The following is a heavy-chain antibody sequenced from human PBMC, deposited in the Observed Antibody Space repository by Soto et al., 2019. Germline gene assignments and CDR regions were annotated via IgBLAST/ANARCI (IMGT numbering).Heavy chain of an antibody. V-gene: IGHV4-31*03. CDR1: GGSISSGGYF. CDR2: IYYSGNI. J-gene: IGHJ4*02. D-gene: IGHD1-1*01. Sequence: CLTCTVSGGSISSGGYFWSWVRQPPGKGLEWIGYIYYSGNIYYNPSLRRRVTISVDTSKNQFSLKMSSVTAADTAVYSCARGWVQSHYFASWGQGTLVPVSS. CDR3: ARGWVQSHYFAS.